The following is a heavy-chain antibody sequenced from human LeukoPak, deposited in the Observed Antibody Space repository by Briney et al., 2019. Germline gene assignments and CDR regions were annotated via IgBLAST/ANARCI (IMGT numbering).Heavy chain of an antibody. CDR1: GGTFSSYA. V-gene: IGHV1-69*13. Sequence: ASVKVSCKASGGTFSSYAISWVRQAPGQGLEWMGGIIPIFGTANYAQKFQGRVTITADESTSTAYMELGSLRSEDMAVYYCARVGGTNYYYYGMDVWGQGTTVTVSS. J-gene: IGHJ6*02. CDR2: IIPIFGTA. D-gene: IGHD1-1*01. CDR3: ARVGGTNYYYYGMDV.